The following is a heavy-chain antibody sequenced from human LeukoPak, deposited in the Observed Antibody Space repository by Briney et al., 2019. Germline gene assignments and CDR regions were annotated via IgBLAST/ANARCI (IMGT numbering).Heavy chain of an antibody. V-gene: IGHV1-8*03. CDR2: MNPNSGNT. Sequence: ASVKVSCKASGYTFTSYDINWVRQATGRGLEWMGWMNPNSGNTGYAQKFQGRVTITRNTSISTAYMELSSLRSEDMAVYYCARGRGIVVVPAATYYFDYWGQGTLVTVSS. D-gene: IGHD2-2*01. CDR1: GYTFTSYD. J-gene: IGHJ4*02. CDR3: ARGRGIVVVPAATYYFDY.